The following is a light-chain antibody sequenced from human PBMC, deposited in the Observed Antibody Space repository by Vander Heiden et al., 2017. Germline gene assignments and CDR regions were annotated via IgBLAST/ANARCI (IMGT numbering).Light chain of an antibody. CDR2: KVS. V-gene: IGKV2-30*01. Sequence: DVVMTQSPLSLPVTLGQPASIPCRSSQSLVYRDGNTYLNWFQQRPGQSPRRLIYKVSNRDSGVPDRFSGSGSGTDFTLKISRVEAEDVGVYYCMQGTHWPLWTFGQGTKVEIK. J-gene: IGKJ1*01. CDR1: QSLVYRDGNTY. CDR3: MQGTHWPLWT.